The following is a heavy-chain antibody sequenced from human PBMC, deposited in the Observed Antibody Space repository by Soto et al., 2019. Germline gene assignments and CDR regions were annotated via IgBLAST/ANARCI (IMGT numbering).Heavy chain of an antibody. CDR1: GGSVNSYY. D-gene: IGHD1-26*01. V-gene: IGHV4-59*02. J-gene: IGHJ4*02. Sequence: QLQLQESGPGLVKPSETLSLTCTVSGGSVNSYYFIWIRQPPGKGLEWIGYIYYSGSTNYNPSLKSRVTISIDTSKNQFSLKLTSVTAADTAVYFCARGGGSPDYWGQGTLVTVSS. CDR3: ARGGGSPDY. CDR2: IYYSGST.